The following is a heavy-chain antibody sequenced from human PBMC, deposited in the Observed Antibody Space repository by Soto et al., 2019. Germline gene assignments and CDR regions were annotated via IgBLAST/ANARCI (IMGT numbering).Heavy chain of an antibody. V-gene: IGHV6-1*01. D-gene: IGHD3-16*01. CDR1: GDTVSSGTAT. CDR2: TYYRSKWYT. CDR3: ARDVRRLHWDLDI. J-gene: IGHJ2*01. Sequence: SQTLSLTCAISGDTVSSGTATWSWIRQSPSRGLEWLGRTYYRSKWYTDYAVSVKSRIAIIPDTSKNQLSLQLNSVTSEDTAVYFGARDVRRLHWDLDIWGRGTLVTVSS.